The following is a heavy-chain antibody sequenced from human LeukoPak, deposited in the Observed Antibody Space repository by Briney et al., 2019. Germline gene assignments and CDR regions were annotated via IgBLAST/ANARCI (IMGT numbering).Heavy chain of an antibody. CDR3: ARQTSYTADY. D-gene: IGHD2-2*02. J-gene: IGHJ4*02. CDR1: GGSLSSYY. V-gene: IGHV4-59*08. CDR2: IYYSGST. Sequence: PSETLSLTCTVSGGSLSSYYWSWIRQPPGTGLEWIGYIYYSGSTNYNPSLKSRVTISVDTSKHQFSLKLSSVTAADTAVYYCARQTSYTADYWGQGTLVTVSS.